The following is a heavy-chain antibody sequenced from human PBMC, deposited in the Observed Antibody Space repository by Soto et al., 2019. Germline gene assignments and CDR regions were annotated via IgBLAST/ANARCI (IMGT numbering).Heavy chain of an antibody. Sequence: QVQLVQSGAEVKKPGASVKVSCKPSGYTFNTYYLHWVRQAPGQALEWMGVIHPSGGGTTYAQKFLGRVAVTRDTSTITVFMELSSLRSDDTAVYYCARGGHIAVVTASFDYWGQGTLVTVSS. CDR1: GYTFNTYY. D-gene: IGHD2-21*02. CDR2: IHPSGGGT. V-gene: IGHV1-46*02. CDR3: ARGGHIAVVTASFDY. J-gene: IGHJ4*02.